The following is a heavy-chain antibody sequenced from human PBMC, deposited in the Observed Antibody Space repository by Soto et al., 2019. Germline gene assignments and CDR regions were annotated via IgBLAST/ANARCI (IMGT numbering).Heavy chain of an antibody. Sequence: ASVKVSCKASGYTFTSYDMHWVRPAPGQGLEWRGIINPSGGSTSYAQKFQGRVTMTRDTSTSTVYMELSSLRSEDTAVYYCARSGRWELLSVPWFMVYWGQGTLVTVSS. CDR2: INPSGGST. CDR3: ARSGRWELLSVPWFMVY. D-gene: IGHD1-26*01. V-gene: IGHV1-46*01. J-gene: IGHJ4*02. CDR1: GYTFTSYD.